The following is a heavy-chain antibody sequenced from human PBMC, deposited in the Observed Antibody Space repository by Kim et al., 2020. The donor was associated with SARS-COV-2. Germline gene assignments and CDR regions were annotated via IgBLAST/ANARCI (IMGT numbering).Heavy chain of an antibody. V-gene: IGHV3-15*01. CDR3: TTSPSITMVRGVISDV. D-gene: IGHD3-10*01. J-gene: IGHJ6*02. Sequence: PVQGRLTISRDDSKNTLYLQMTSLKTEDTAVYYCTTSPSITMVRGVISDVWGQGTTVTVSS.